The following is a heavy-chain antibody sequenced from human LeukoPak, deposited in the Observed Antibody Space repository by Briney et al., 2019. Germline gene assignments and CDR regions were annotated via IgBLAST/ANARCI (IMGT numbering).Heavy chain of an antibody. CDR3: ARPRSGSFDAFDI. CDR2: IYSGGST. J-gene: IGHJ3*02. V-gene: IGHV3-53*01. Sequence: GGSLRLSCAASGFTVSSNYMSWVRQAPGQGLEWVSIIYSGGSTYYADSVKGRFTVSRDNSKNTLYLQMNSLRAEDTAVYYCARPRSGSFDAFDIWGQGTMVTVSS. D-gene: IGHD1-26*01. CDR1: GFTVSSNY.